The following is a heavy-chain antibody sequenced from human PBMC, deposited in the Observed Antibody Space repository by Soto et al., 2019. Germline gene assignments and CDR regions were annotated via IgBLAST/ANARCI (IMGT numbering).Heavy chain of an antibody. V-gene: IGHV4-59*01. CDR3: ARDLDNDSSVSDAFDI. CDR2: IYYSGST. CDR1: GGSISSYY. D-gene: IGHD3-22*01. J-gene: IGHJ3*02. Sequence: PSESLSLTCTVSGGSISSYYWSWIRQPPGKGLEWIGYIYYSGSTNYNPSLKSRVTISVDTSKNQFSLKLSSVTAADTAVYYCARDLDNDSSVSDAFDIWGQGTMVTVSS.